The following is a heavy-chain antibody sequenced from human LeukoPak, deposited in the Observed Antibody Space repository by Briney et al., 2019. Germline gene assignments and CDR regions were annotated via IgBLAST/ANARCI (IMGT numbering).Heavy chain of an antibody. J-gene: IGHJ4*02. Sequence: PGGSLRLSCAASGFTFSNYVIHWVRQAPGKGLGWVAVISYDGSNKYYADSVKGRFTISRDNSKNTLYLQMNSLRAEDTAVYHCAKALRPNDYWGQGTLVTVSS. CDR1: GFTFSNYV. V-gene: IGHV3-30-3*01. CDR2: ISYDGSNK. CDR3: AKALRPNDY.